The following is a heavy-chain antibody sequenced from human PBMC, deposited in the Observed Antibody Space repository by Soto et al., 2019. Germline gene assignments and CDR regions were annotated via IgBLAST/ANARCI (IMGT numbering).Heavy chain of an antibody. D-gene: IGHD3-22*01. V-gene: IGHV3-23*01. CDR1: GFTFSSYA. CDR2: ISGSGGST. Sequence: GGSLRLSCAASGFTFSSYAMSWVRQAPGKGLEWVSAISGSGGSTYYADSVKGRFTISRDNSKNTLYLQMNSLRAEDTAVYYCAKDAPDLLTAYYDSSGYPNHWGQGTVVTVYS. J-gene: IGHJ4*02. CDR3: AKDAPDLLTAYYDSSGYPNH.